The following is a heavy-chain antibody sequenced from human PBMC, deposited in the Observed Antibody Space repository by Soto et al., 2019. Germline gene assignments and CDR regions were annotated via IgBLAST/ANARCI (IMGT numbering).Heavy chain of an antibody. D-gene: IGHD2-21*01. Sequence: QVQLQESGPGLVKPSQTLSLTCTVSGGSISSDDYYWSWVRQPPGKGLEWIGYIYYTGSTYYNPSLESRVTISLDTSKNQFSLKLSSVTAADTAVYSCARAPFRTLFSYWYFDLWGRGTLVTVSS. J-gene: IGHJ2*01. V-gene: IGHV4-30-4*01. CDR1: GGSISSDDYY. CDR2: IYYTGST. CDR3: ARAPFRTLFSYWYFDL.